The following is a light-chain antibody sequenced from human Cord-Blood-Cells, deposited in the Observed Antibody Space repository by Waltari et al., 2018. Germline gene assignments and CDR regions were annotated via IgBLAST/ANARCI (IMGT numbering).Light chain of an antibody. CDR2: NAS. J-gene: IGKJ4*01. CDR3: QQYDNLPLT. V-gene: IGKV1-33*01. Sequence: MQMTQPRFYLPGSVGDRISITCQASQDISNYLNWYQQKPGKAPKLLIYNASNLETGVPARFSGSGSGTDFTFTISSLQPEDIATYYCQQYDNLPLTFGGGTKVEIK. CDR1: QDISNY.